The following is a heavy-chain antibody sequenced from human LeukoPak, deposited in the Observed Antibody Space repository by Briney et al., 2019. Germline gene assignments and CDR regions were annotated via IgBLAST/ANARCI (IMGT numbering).Heavy chain of an antibody. CDR3: ARQVHYYDSSGYHNFDY. CDR1: GYRFTSYW. D-gene: IGHD3-22*01. V-gene: IGHV5-51*01. J-gene: IGHJ4*02. Sequence: HGESLKISCKGSGYRFTSYWIGWVRQMPGKGLEWMGIIYPGDSDTRYSPSFQGQVTISADKSISTAYLQWSSLKASDTAMYYCARQVHYYDSSGYHNFDYWGQGTLVTVSS. CDR2: IYPGDSDT.